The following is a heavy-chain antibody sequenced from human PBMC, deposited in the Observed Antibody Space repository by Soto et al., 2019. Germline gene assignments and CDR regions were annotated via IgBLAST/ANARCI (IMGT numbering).Heavy chain of an antibody. CDR3: AKEYAITKWVFDY. V-gene: IGHV3-30*18. D-gene: IGHD2-2*01. Sequence: QAQLVESGGGVVQPGGSLRLSYAASESTFRTDSIHWVRQAPGKGLEWVAVIGSDGKTQHFADSVRGRFSIYRDISENTVSLQMNSLRAEDTAIYYGAKEYAITKWVFDYWGQGTQVTVSS. J-gene: IGHJ4*02. CDR2: IGSDGKTQ. CDR1: ESTFRTDS.